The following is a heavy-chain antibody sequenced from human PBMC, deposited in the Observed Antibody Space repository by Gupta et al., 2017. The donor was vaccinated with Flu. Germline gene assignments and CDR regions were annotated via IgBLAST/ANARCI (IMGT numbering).Heavy chain of an antibody. CDR3: TREVGATTGDY. Sequence: EVQLVESGGGLVQPGRSLRLSCTASGFTFGDYAMSWVRQAPGKGLEWVGFIRSKAYGGTTEYAASVKGRFTISRDDSKSIAYLQMNSLKTEDTAVYYCTREVGATTGDYWGQGTLVTVSS. J-gene: IGHJ4*02. V-gene: IGHV3-49*04. CDR2: IRSKAYGGTT. CDR1: GFTFGDYA. D-gene: IGHD1-26*01.